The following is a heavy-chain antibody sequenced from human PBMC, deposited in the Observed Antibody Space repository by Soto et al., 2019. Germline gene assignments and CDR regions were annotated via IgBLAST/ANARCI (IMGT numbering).Heavy chain of an antibody. Sequence: GGSLRLSCAASGFTFSSYAISWVRQAPGKGLEWVSAISGSGGSTYYADSVKGRFTISRDNSKNTLYLQMNSLRAEDTAVYYCAKDTGYSSSWYGSTIDYWGQGTLVTVSS. J-gene: IGHJ4*02. CDR1: GFTFSSYA. V-gene: IGHV3-23*01. CDR3: AKDTGYSSSWYGSTIDY. D-gene: IGHD6-13*01. CDR2: ISGSGGST.